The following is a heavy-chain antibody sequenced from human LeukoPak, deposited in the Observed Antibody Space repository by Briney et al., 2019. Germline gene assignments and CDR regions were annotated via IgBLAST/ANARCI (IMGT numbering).Heavy chain of an antibody. Sequence: SQTLSPTCALSGDSVSGNSAAWNRIRQSPSRGLEWLGRTYYRSKWFNDYAGSVKSRITINPDTSKNQFSLQLNSVTPEDTAIYYCAREPRILITLGRLVTRGYFDYWGQGTLVTVSS. CDR1: GDSVSGNSAA. V-gene: IGHV6-1*01. D-gene: IGHD3-16*01. CDR2: TYYRSKWFN. J-gene: IGHJ4*03. CDR3: AREPRILITLGRLVTRGYFDY.